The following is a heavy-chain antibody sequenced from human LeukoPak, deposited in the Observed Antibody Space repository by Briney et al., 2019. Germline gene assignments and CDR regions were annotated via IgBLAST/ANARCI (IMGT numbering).Heavy chain of an antibody. CDR2: VHYSGSTN. J-gene: IGHJ4*02. V-gene: IGHV4-39*01. Sequence: SETLSLTCTVSGVSISSSSYYWGWIRQPPGKGLEWIGNVHYSGSTNYYNPSLKIRVSISMDTSKNQFSLKLSSVTAADTAVYYCASYRKDRTIVVTGSNTRYYFDYWGQGTLVTVPS. CDR1: GVSISSSSYY. CDR3: ASYRKDRTIVVTGSNTRYYFDY. D-gene: IGHD6-19*01.